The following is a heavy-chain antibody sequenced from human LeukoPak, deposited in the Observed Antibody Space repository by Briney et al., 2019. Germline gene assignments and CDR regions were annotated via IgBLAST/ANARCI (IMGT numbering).Heavy chain of an antibody. V-gene: IGHV2-5*02. CDR2: IYWDDDK. Sequence: SGPTLVKPTQTLTLTCTFSGFSLSTSGVGVGWIRQPPGKALEWLALIYWDDDKRYSPSLKSRLTITKDTSKNPVVLTMTNMDPVDTATYYCAHRQGLLWFGGYFDYWGQGTLVTVSS. J-gene: IGHJ4*02. D-gene: IGHD3-10*01. CDR3: AHRQGLLWFGGYFDY. CDR1: GFSLSTSGVG.